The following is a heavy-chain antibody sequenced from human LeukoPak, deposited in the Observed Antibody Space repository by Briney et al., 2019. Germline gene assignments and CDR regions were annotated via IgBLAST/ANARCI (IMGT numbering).Heavy chain of an antibody. CDR3: ARGDYYGSGSYE. V-gene: IGHV4-59*01. J-gene: IGHJ4*02. Sequence: KASETLSLTCTVSGGSISSYYWSWIRRPPGKGLEWIGYIYYSGSTNYNPSLKSRVTISVDTSKNQFSLKLSSVTAADTAVYYCARGDYYGSGSYEWGQGTLVTVSS. CDR1: GGSISSYY. D-gene: IGHD3-10*01. CDR2: IYYSGST.